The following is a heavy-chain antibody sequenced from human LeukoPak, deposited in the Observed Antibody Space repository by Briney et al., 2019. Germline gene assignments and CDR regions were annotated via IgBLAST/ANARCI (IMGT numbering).Heavy chain of an antibody. CDR3: ARGKNVWGSYRHLYFDY. CDR2: INHSGST. J-gene: IGHJ4*02. D-gene: IGHD3-16*02. V-gene: IGHV4-34*01. CDR1: GGSFSGYY. Sequence: SETLSLTCAVYGGSFSGYYWSWIRQPPGKGLEWIGEINHSGSTNYNPSLKSRVTISVDTSKNQFSLKLSSVTAADTAVYYCARGKNVWGSYRHLYFDYWGQGTLVTVSS.